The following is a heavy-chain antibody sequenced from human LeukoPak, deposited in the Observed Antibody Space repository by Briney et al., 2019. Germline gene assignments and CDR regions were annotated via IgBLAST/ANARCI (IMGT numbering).Heavy chain of an antibody. CDR3: ARQSIAAAADPYFDY. D-gene: IGHD6-13*01. CDR2: IYYSGST. J-gene: IGHJ4*02. V-gene: IGHV4-59*01. Sequence: SSETLSLTCTVSGGSISSYYWSWIRQPPGKGLEWIGNIYYSGSTNYNPSLKSRVTISVATSKNQFSLKLSPVTAADTAVYYCARQSIAAAADPYFDYWGQGTLVTVSS. CDR1: GGSISSYY.